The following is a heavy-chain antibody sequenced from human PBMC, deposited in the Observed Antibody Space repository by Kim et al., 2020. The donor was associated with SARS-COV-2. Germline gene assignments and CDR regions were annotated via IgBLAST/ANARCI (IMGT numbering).Heavy chain of an antibody. V-gene: IGHV5-51*01. J-gene: IGHJ1*01. D-gene: IGHD6-6*01. Sequence: TRSSPSFQGQVTISADKSISTAYLQWSSLKASDTAMYYCARLSSSSSFQHWGQGTLVTVSS. CDR3: ARLSSSSSFQH. CDR2: T.